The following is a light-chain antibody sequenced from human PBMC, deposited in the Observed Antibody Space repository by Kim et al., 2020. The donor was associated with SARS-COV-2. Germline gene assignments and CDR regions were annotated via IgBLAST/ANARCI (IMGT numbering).Light chain of an antibody. Sequence: QSVLTQPPSASGTPGQTVTISCSGSSPNIATIYVYWYQQLPGTAPKLLIYRNNQRPSEVPDRFSGSKSGTSASLAISGLRSEDEADYYCAACDDSLSSLCFFGSGTKVTVL. CDR2: RNN. CDR3: AACDDSLSSLCF. J-gene: IGLJ1*01. V-gene: IGLV1-47*01. CDR1: SPNIATIY.